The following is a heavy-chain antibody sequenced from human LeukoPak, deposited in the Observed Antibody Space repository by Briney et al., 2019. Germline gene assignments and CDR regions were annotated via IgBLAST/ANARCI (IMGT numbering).Heavy chain of an antibody. J-gene: IGHJ4*02. CDR1: GGSFSGYY. Sequence: SETLSLTCAVHGGSFSGYYWSWIRQPPGKGLEWIGEINHSGSTNYNPSLKSRVTISVDTSKNQFSLKLSSVTAADTAVYYCARGGFTIFGVVITYFDYWGQGTLVTVSS. V-gene: IGHV4-34*01. D-gene: IGHD3-3*01. CDR3: ARGGFTIFGVVITYFDY. CDR2: INHSGST.